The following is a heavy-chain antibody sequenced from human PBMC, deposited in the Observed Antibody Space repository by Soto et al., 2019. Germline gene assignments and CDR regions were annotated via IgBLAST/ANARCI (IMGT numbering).Heavy chain of an antibody. V-gene: IGHV1-18*01. J-gene: IGHJ6*02. CDR2: ISGYNGNT. D-gene: IGHD6-19*01. CDR3: SRFIMVGGWFDPNYYHGMVV. Sequence: QVQLVQSGAEVKKPGASVTVSCKTSGYTFSNYGINWVRQAPGQGLEWRGWISGYNGNTNYAQTVQGRVTMTTDTSTGTVYMELRSLKSDDTAIYYCSRFIMVGGWFDPNYYHGMVVWGQGTTVTVSS. CDR1: GYTFSNYG.